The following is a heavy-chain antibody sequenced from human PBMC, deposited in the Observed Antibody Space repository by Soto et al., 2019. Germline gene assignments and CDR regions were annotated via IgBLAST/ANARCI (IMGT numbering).Heavy chain of an antibody. CDR1: GFTFSSYG. Sequence: PGGSLRLSCAASGFTFSSYGMHWVRQAPGKGLEWVAVIWYDGSNKYYADSVKGRFTISRDNSKNTLYLQMNSLRAEDTAVYYCATLFGELSPVYYYMDVWGKGITVTVSS. J-gene: IGHJ6*03. CDR2: IWYDGSNK. CDR3: ATLFGELSPVYYYMDV. V-gene: IGHV3-33*01. D-gene: IGHD3-10*02.